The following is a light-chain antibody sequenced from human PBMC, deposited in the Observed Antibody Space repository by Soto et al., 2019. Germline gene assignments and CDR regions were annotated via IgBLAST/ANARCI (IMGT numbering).Light chain of an antibody. CDR1: SSDVGGYNY. V-gene: IGLV2-8*01. CDR2: EVS. CDR3: SSYAGINNDV. Sequence: QSALTQPPSASGSLGQSVTISCTGTSSDVGGYNYVSWYQQHPGKAPQLMIYEVSKRPSGVPDRFSGSKSGNTASLTVSGLQAEDEADYYCSSYAGINNDVFGTGTKLTVL. J-gene: IGLJ1*01.